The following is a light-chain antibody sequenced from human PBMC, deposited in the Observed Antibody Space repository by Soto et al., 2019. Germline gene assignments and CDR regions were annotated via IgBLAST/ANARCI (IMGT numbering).Light chain of an antibody. CDR2: DVS. CDR3: SSYTSSSHV. V-gene: IGLV2-14*01. Sequence: QSVLTQPASVSGSPGQSITISCTGTSSDVGGYNYVSWYQQHPGKAPKPMIYDVSNWPSGVSNRFSGSKSGNTASLTISGLQAEDEADYYCSSYTSSSHVFGTGTKVTVL. CDR1: SSDVGGYNY. J-gene: IGLJ1*01.